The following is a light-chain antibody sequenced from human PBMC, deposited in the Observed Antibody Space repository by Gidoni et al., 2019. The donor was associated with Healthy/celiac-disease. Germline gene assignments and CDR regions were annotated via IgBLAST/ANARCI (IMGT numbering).Light chain of an antibody. CDR3: QQYGSSPGT. J-gene: IGKJ1*01. V-gene: IGKV3-20*01. Sequence: GTLSLSPGERATRSCRASQSVSSSYLAWYQQKPGQAPRRLSYGASSRATGIPDRFSGSGSGTDFTLTISRLEPEDFAVYYCQQYGSSPGTFGQGTKVEIK. CDR2: GAS. CDR1: QSVSSSY.